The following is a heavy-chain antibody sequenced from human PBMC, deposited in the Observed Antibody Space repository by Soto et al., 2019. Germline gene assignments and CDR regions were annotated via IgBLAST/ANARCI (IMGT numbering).Heavy chain of an antibody. V-gene: IGHV1-46*01. D-gene: IGHD3-3*01. CDR2: INPSGGST. J-gene: IGHJ4*02. CDR1: GYTFTSYY. Sequence: ASVKVSCKASGYTFTSYYMHWVRQAPGQGLEWMGIINPSGGSTSYAQTFQGRVTMTRDTSTSTVYMELSSLRSEDTAVYYCARDGQETYYDFWSGSDSFDYWGQGTLVTVSS. CDR3: ARDGQETYYDFWSGSDSFDY.